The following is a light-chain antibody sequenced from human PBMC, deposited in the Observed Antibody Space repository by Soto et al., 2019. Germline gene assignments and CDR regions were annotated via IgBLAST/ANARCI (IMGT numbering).Light chain of an antibody. CDR2: DVS. Sequence: QSALTQPASVSGSPGQSITISCTGTSSDVGGDNYVSWYQQHPGRAPNLMIYDVSNRPSGVTNRFSGSKSGNTASLTISGLQAEDEADYYCTSYTSSSTLVFGTGTKVTVL. V-gene: IGLV2-14*01. J-gene: IGLJ1*01. CDR1: SSDVGGDNY. CDR3: TSYTSSSTLV.